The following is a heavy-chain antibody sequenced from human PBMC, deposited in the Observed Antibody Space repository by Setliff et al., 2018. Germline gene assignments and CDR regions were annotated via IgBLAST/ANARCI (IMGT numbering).Heavy chain of an antibody. V-gene: IGHV4-34*01. J-gene: IGHJ4*02. CDR2: SNHSGST. CDR1: GESFSNNY. D-gene: IGHD3-10*01. CDR3: AKKSLYLQMNSLNAEDTAVYYCARNAPFDW. Sequence: PSETLSLTCSVYGESFSNNYWSWICQPPGKGLEWIGESNHSGSTSYNPSLKSRLTMSVDTSKNQFSLKLTSVKGRFTISRDNAKKSLYLQMNSLNAEDTAVYYCARNAPFDWWGQGTLVTVSS.